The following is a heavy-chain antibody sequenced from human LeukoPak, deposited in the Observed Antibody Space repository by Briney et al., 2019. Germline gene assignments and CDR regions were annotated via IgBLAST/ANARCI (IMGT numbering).Heavy chain of an antibody. V-gene: IGHV5-51*01. D-gene: IGHD3-3*01. CDR2: IYPHDSET. J-gene: IGHJ4*02. CDR1: GYSFTNYW. CDR3: AIRRSGNYSDY. Sequence: PGESLKISCKASGYSFTNYWIAWVRQMPGKGLEWMGIIYPHDSETRYSPSSQGQVTMSADKSISTAYLQWSGLQASDTAMYYCAIRRSGNYSDYWGQGTLVTVSS.